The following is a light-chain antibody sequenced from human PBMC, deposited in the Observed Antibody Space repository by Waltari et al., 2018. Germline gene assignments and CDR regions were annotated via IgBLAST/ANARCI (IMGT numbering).Light chain of an antibody. Sequence: QSVLTQPPSASATPGQRVTISCSGSSSNVGRDNVYWFQQLPGTAPNLLIYNYHQRPYVAPDRCSGAKAGTSASLAISGLRSEDEADYYCVAWDDSLSGYVFGTGTKVTVL. CDR1: SSNVGRDN. J-gene: IGLJ1*01. V-gene: IGLV1-47*02. CDR2: NYH. CDR3: VAWDDSLSGYV.